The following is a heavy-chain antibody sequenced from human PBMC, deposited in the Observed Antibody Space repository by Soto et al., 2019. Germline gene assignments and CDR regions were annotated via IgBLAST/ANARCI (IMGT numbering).Heavy chain of an antibody. CDR2: IIPDGGVT. V-gene: IGHV1-2*02. CDR3: ARDRGVRDV. D-gene: IGHD2-8*01. J-gene: IGHJ6*02. CDR1: GYTFTSYY. Sequence: QVQLVQSGAEVKKPGASVKVSCKASGYTFTSYYMHWVRQAPGQGLEWMGWIIPDGGVTYYPHKFQDRVPMTRYTSISTAYMELSRLTSDDTALYYCARDRGVRDVWGQGTEVIVS.